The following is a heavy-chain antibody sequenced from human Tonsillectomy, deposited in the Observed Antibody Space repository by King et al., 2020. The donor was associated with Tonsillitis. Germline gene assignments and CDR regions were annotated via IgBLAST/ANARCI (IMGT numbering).Heavy chain of an antibody. CDR3: ARERAGGGPDVFDI. Sequence: QLVQSGGGVVQPETSLRLSCAASGFSFSAYVMHWVRQAPGKGLEWVALIWHDGSSFYYADSVKGRFTISRDNSKSTLYLEMNSLRGEDTAVYYCARERAGGGPDVFDIRGQGTTVTVSS. CDR1: GFSFSAYV. V-gene: IGHV3-33*01. CDR2: IWHDGSSF. D-gene: IGHD3-10*01. J-gene: IGHJ3*02.